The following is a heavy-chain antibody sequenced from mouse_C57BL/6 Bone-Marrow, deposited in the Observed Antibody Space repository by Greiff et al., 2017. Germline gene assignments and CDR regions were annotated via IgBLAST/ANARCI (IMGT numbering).Heavy chain of an antibody. J-gene: IGHJ4*01. CDR2: IWGVGST. V-gene: IGHV2-6*01. D-gene: IGHD2-4*01. CDR3: ARYDYEDAMDY. Sequence: VMLVESGPGLVAPSQSLSITCTVSGFSLTSYGVDWVRQSPGKGLEWLGVIWGVGSTNYNSALKSRLSISKDNSKSQVFLKMSSLKTGDTAMYYCARYDYEDAMDYWGQGTSVTVSS. CDR1: GFSLTSYG.